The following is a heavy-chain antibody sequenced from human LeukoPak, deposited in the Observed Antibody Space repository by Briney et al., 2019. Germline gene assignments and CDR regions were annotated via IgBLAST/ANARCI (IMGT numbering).Heavy chain of an antibody. J-gene: IGHJ4*02. CDR1: GFTFRNYW. CDR2: ISGDGTTT. D-gene: IGHD6-13*01. CDR3: ARDGTFDN. Sequence: GGSLRLSCAASGFTFRNYWMHWIRQGPRKELVWVSRISGDGTTTHYADSTQGRFTISRDNAKNTLYLQMNSLRVEDTALYYCARDGTFDNWGQGTLVTVSS. V-gene: IGHV3-74*01.